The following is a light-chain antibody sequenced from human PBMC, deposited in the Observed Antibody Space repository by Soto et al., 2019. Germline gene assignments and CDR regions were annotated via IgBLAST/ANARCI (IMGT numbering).Light chain of an antibody. CDR3: QGWDSSSDHVV. J-gene: IGLJ2*01. CDR1: NIGSKS. CDR2: YDS. Sequence: SYELTQPPSVSVAPGKTARITCGGNNIGSKSVHWYQQKPGQAPVLVIYYDSDRPSGIPERFSGSNSGNTATLTISRVEAGDDADYYCQGWDSSSDHVVFGGGTQLTVL. V-gene: IGLV3-21*04.